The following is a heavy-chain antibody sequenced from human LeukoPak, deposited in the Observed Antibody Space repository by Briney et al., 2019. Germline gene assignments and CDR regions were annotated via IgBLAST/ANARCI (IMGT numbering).Heavy chain of an antibody. J-gene: IGHJ4*02. V-gene: IGHV3-30*18. D-gene: IGHD3-3*01. CDR1: GFTFSTYA. CDR3: AKEYYDFWSGYYTLSPAGHFDY. CDR2: ISYDGSNK. Sequence: PGGSLRLSCAASGFTFSTYAMSWVRQAPGKGLEWVAVISYDGSNKYYADSVKGRFTISRDNSKNTLYLQMNSLRAEDTAVYYCAKEYYDFWSGYYTLSPAGHFDYWGQGTLVTVSS.